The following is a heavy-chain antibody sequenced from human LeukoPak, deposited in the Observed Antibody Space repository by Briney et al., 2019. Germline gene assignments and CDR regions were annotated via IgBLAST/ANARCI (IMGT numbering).Heavy chain of an antibody. J-gene: IGHJ4*02. CDR2: MNPNSGNT. Sequence: ASVKVSRKASGYIFTSCDINWVRQATGQGLEWMGWMNPNSGNTGYAQKFQGRVTMTRNTSISTAYMELSSLRSEDTAVYYCARVPIWFGEFVWGQGTLVTVSS. CDR1: GYIFTSCD. CDR3: ARVPIWFGEFV. D-gene: IGHD3-10*01. V-gene: IGHV1-8*01.